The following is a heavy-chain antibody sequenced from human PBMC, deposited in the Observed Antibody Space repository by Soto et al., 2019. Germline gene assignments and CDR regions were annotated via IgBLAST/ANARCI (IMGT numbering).Heavy chain of an antibody. Sequence: PSETLSLTCTVSGGSISSYYWSWIRQPPGKGLEWIGYIYYSGSTNYNPSLKSRVTISVDTSKNQFSLKLSSVTAADTAVYYCARLIEYDYIWGSYRYISYYFDDWGQGTLVTVSS. CDR2: IYYSGST. CDR3: ARLIEYDYIWGSYRYISYYFDD. CDR1: GGSISSYY. J-gene: IGHJ4*02. D-gene: IGHD3-16*02. V-gene: IGHV4-59*01.